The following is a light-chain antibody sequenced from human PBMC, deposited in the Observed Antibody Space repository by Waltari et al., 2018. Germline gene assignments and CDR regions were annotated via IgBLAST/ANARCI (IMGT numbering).Light chain of an antibody. J-gene: IGKJ1*01. Sequence: EIVMTQSPASLSVSPGERATLSCGASQSVGSNLVWYQQKPGQAPRLLIYDASPRATGIPARVSGSGSGTEFALTISSLQSEDFAVYYCQQYNNWPRTFGQGTKVEI. V-gene: IGKV3-15*01. CDR1: QSVGSN. CDR3: QQYNNWPRT. CDR2: DAS.